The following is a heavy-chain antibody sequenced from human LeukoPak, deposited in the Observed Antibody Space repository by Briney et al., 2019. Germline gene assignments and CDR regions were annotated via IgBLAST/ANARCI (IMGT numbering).Heavy chain of an antibody. CDR2: IYTSGST. D-gene: IGHD3-22*01. J-gene: IGHJ4*02. V-gene: IGHV4-61*02. CDR1: GGSISSGSYY. Sequence: SQTLSLTCTVSGGSISSGSYYWSWIRQPAGKALEWIGRIYTSGSTNYNPSLKSRVTISVDTSKNQFSLKLSSVTAADTAVYYCARGLYDSNFDYWGQGTLVTVSS. CDR3: ARGLYDSNFDY.